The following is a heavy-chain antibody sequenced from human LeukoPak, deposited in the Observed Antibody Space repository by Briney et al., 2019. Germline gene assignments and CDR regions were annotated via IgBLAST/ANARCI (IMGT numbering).Heavy chain of an antibody. CDR1: GGSISSSSYY. CDR2: IYYSGST. V-gene: IGHV4-39*01. CDR3: ARYRTAAEYYFDY. Sequence: SETLSLTCTVSGGSISSSSYYWGWIRQPPGKGLEWIGSIYYSGSTYYNPSPKSRVTISVDTSKNQFSLKLSSVTAADTTVYYCARYRTAAEYYFDYWGQGTLVTVSS. J-gene: IGHJ4*02. D-gene: IGHD6-13*01.